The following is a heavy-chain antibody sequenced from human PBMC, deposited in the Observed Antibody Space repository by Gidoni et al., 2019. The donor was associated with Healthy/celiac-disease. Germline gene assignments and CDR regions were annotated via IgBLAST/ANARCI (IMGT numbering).Heavy chain of an antibody. CDR1: GGTFSSYA. J-gene: IGHJ4*02. Sequence: QVQLVQSGAEVKTPGSSVKVSCKASGGTFSSYAISWVRQAPGQGLEWMGGIIPIVGTANYAQKFQGRVTITADESTSTAYMELSSLRSEDTAVYYWARGSVGEDGYFAGAYYWGQGTLVTVSS. V-gene: IGHV1-69*01. CDR2: IIPIVGTA. D-gene: IGHD5-12*01. CDR3: ARGSVGEDGYFAGAYY.